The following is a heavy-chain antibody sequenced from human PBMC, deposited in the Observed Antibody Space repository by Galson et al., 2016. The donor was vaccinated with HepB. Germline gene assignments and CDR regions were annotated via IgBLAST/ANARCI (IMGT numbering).Heavy chain of an antibody. V-gene: IGHV4-59*08. CDR3: ARHDGSSGGAFDF. Sequence: SETLSLTCTVSGGSISSYYWSWMRQPPGNRLEWLGYVYYSGITNYSHSLKSRVTMSVDTSKNQVSLELTSVTAADTAVYHCARHDGSSGGAFDFWGQGVMVTVSS. CDR1: GGSISSYY. D-gene: IGHD6-13*01. CDR2: VYYSGIT. J-gene: IGHJ3*01.